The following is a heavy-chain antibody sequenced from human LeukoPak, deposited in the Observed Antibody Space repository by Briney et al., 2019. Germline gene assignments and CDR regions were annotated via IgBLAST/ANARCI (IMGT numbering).Heavy chain of an antibody. Sequence: SETLSLTCTVSGGSISSSSYYWGWIRQPPGEGLEWIGSMYSSGSTYYNPSLKSRVTISVDTSKNQFSLKLSSVTAADTAVYYCARSGSGYLRYYFDYWGQGTLVTASS. CDR3: ARSGSGYLRYYFDY. CDR1: GGSISSSSYY. V-gene: IGHV4-39*07. CDR2: MYSSGST. D-gene: IGHD5-12*01. J-gene: IGHJ4*02.